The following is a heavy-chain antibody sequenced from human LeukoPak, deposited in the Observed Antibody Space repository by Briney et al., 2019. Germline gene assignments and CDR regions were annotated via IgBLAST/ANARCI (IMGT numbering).Heavy chain of an antibody. J-gene: IGHJ4*02. CDR2: VYHSGRT. D-gene: IGHD2-15*01. CDR3: ARCIGYFDY. Sequence: SETLSLTCTVSGGSISSSYYWGWIRQPPGKGLEWIGSVYHSGRTYYNPSLKSRVTISVDTSKNQFSLKLSSVTAADTAVYYCARCIGYFDYWGQGNLVTVSS. V-gene: IGHV4-39*01. CDR1: GGSISSSYY.